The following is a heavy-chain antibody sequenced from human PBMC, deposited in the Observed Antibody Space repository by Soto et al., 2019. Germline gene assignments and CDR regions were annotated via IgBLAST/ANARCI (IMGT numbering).Heavy chain of an antibody. CDR2: INHSGST. J-gene: IGHJ4*02. CDR1: GGSFSGYY. Sequence: LSLTCAVYGGSFSGYYWSWIRQPPGKGLEWIGEINHSGSTNYNPSLKSRVTISVDTSKNQFSLKLSSVTAADTAVYYCARGRLGPPYPHPYCSGGSCYLLFDYWGQGTLVTVSS. CDR3: ARGRLGPPYPHPYCSGGSCYLLFDY. D-gene: IGHD2-15*01. V-gene: IGHV4-34*01.